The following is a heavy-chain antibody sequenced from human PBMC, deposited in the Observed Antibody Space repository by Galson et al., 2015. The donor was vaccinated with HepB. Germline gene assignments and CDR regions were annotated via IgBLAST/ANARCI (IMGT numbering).Heavy chain of an antibody. CDR1: TFIFSTYS. V-gene: IGHV3-7*01. D-gene: IGHD3-10*01. CDR3: ARDPRGNFDY. CDR2: IKQDGSEK. Sequence: SLRLSCAASTFIFSTYSMNWVRQAPGKGLEWVANIKQDGSEKYYVDSVKGRFTISRDNAKNSLYLQMNSLRAEDTAVYYCARDPRGNFDYWGQGTLVTVSS. J-gene: IGHJ4*02.